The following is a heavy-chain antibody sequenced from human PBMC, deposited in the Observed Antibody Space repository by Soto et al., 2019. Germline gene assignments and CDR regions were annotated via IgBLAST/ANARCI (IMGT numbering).Heavy chain of an antibody. J-gene: IGHJ4*02. Sequence: GGSLRLSCAASGFTFSSYGMHWVRQAPGKGLEWVAVIWYDGSNKYYADSVKGRFTISRDNSKNTLYLQMNSLRAEDTAVYYCAKDHDIVVVPAAMGDFDYWGQGTLVTVSS. CDR2: IWYDGSNK. V-gene: IGHV3-33*06. CDR1: GFTFSSYG. CDR3: AKDHDIVVVPAAMGDFDY. D-gene: IGHD2-2*01.